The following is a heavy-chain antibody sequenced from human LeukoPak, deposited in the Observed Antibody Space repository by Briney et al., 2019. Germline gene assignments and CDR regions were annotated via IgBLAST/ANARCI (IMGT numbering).Heavy chain of an antibody. D-gene: IGHD2-21*02. Sequence: GRSLRLPGTAFEFTFSSYAMSWVGQAPGKGRNGVAAISGMGGIPYYADSAKGRFTFSRNNSKETLYLQMNSWRPRAPAGYYFAKVGGAAAIPAPNFDYWGQGTLVTVSS. V-gene: IGHV3-23*01. CDR3: AKVGGAAAIPAPNFDY. CDR2: ISGMGGIP. CDR1: EFTFSSYA. J-gene: IGHJ4*02.